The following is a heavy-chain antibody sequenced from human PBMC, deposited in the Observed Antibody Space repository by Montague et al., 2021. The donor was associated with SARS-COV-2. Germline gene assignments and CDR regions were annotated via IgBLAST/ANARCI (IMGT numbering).Heavy chain of an antibody. CDR1: GGSISSTSFL. CDR3: ARSTSGWFIY. D-gene: IGHD6-19*01. CDR2: MYSSGTT. V-gene: IGHV4-39*01. Sequence: SETLSLTCSVSGGSISSTSFLWAWIRQPPGKGLEWVGSMYSSGTTYYXPSLKSRVTISGDTSRNQLSVRLSSVTAADTAVYYCARSTSGWFIYWGQGTLVTVSS. J-gene: IGHJ4*02.